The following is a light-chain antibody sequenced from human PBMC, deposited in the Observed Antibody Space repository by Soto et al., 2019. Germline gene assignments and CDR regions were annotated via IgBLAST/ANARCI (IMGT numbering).Light chain of an antibody. J-gene: IGKJ2*01. CDR3: QQYGSSPGT. V-gene: IGKV3-20*01. CDR2: GAS. CDR1: QSVSSIY. Sequence: EIVLTQSPGTLSLSPGERATLSCRASQSVSSIYLAWYQQKPGQAPRHLIYGASSRATGIPDRSSGSGSGTDFTLTISRLEPEDFAVYYCQQYGSSPGTFGQGTKLEIK.